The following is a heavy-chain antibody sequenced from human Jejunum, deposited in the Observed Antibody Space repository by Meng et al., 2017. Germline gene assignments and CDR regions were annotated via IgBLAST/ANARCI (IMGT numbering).Heavy chain of an antibody. CDR3: ARAHYDVLTGYFDDYGFDI. CDR1: GASISGFY. J-gene: IGHJ3*02. V-gene: IGHV4-59*01. CDR2: IHYSGST. D-gene: IGHD3-9*01. Sequence: GSLRLSCTVSGASISGFYWNWIRQPPGKGLEWIGNIHYSGSTSYNPSLKSRVTISLDTSKIQVSLRLTSVTAADTAVYYCARAHYDVLTGYFDDYGFDIWGQGTTVTGSS.